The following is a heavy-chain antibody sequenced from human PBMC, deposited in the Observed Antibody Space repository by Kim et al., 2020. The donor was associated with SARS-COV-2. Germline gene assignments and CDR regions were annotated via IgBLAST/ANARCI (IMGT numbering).Heavy chain of an antibody. V-gene: IGHV3-21*01. CDR1: GFIFSDYT. CDR3: ARDYYGSGSYYY. CDR2: ISSSGSYI. Sequence: GGSLRLSCVASGFIFSDYTMNWIRQAPGKGLEWVSSISSSGSYIFYADSVKGRFTISRDNAKRSVYLQMNSLRAEDTAVYYCARDYYGSGSYYYWGQGTLVAVSS. D-gene: IGHD3-10*01. J-gene: IGHJ4*02.